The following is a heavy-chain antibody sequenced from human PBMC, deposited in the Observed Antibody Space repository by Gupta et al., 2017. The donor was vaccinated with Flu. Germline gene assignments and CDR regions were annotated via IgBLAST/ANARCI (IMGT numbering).Heavy chain of an antibody. D-gene: IGHD3-22*01. CDR2: ISAYNGNT. CDR1: GYTFTSYG. CDR3: ATTGGYYDSSGFLGN. J-gene: IGHJ4*02. Sequence: QFQLVQSGAEVKKPGASVKVSCTASGYTFTSYGISWVRQAPGQGLEWMGWISAYNGNTNYAQKLQGRETMTTDTSTSTAYMELRSRRSDDTAVYDWATTGGYYDSSGFLGNWGQGTLVTVSS. V-gene: IGHV1-18*01.